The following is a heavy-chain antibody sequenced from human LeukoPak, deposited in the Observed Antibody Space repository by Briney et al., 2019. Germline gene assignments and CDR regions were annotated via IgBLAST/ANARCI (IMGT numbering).Heavy chain of an antibody. CDR2: ISDSGGST. CDR3: ASQYYYDSSGYPLPSD. CDR1: GFTFSSYA. D-gene: IGHD3-22*01. Sequence: QPGGSLRLSCAASGFTFSSYAMSWVRQAPGKGLEWVSGISDSGGSTYYADSVKGRFTISRDNSKNTLYLQMSSLRAEDTAVYYCASQYYYDSSGYPLPSDWGQGTLVTVSS. J-gene: IGHJ4*02. V-gene: IGHV3-23*01.